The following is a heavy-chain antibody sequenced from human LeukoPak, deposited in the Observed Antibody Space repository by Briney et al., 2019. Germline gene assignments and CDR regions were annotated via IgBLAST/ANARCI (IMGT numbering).Heavy chain of an antibody. CDR3: AIAVAAANYFDY. D-gene: IGHD6-19*01. V-gene: IGHV3-23*01. J-gene: IGHJ4*02. CDR2: ISGSGGST. Sequence: GGSLRLSCAASGFTFISYAMSWVRQAPGKGVEWVSAISGSGGSTYYADSVKGGCTISRDNSKNTLYLQMNSLRAEDTAVYYCAIAVAAANYFDYWGQGTLVTVSS. CDR1: GFTFISYA.